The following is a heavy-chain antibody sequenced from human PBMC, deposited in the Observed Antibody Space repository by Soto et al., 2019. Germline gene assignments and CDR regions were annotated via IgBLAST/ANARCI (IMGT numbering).Heavy chain of an antibody. Sequence: HPGGSLRLSCAASGFTFSSYGMHWVRQAPGKGLEWVAVISYDGSNKYYADSVKGRFTISRDNSKNTLYLQMNSLRAEDTAVYYCAKTDGGNRSGTNAFRRRTAGYGMDVWGQGTTVTVSS. J-gene: IGHJ6*02. D-gene: IGHD3-16*01. V-gene: IGHV3-30*18. CDR3: AKTDGGNRSGTNAFRRRTAGYGMDV. CDR1: GFTFSSYG. CDR2: ISYDGSNK.